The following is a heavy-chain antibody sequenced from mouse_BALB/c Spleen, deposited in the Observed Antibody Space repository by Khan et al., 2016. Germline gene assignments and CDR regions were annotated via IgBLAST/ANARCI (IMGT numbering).Heavy chain of an antibody. CDR2: IRYSGST. V-gene: IGHV3-2*02. Sequence: EVKLQESGPGLVKPSQSLSLTCTVTGYSITSDYAWNWIRQFPGNKLEWMGYIRYSGSTTYNPSLKSRISITRDTSKNQFFLQLYSVTTEDTATYYCTSSPTATRYFDVWGAGTTVTVSS. CDR1: GYSITSDYA. CDR3: TSSPTATRYFDV. J-gene: IGHJ1*01. D-gene: IGHD1-2*01.